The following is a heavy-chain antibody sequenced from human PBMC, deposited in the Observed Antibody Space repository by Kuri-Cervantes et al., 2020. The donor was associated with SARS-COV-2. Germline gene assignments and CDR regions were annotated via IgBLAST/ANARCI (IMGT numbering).Heavy chain of an antibody. CDR1: RFTFSASA. J-gene: IGHJ4*02. V-gene: IGHV3-73*01. Sequence: LSLTCGASRFTFSASAIYWVRQASGKGLEWIGRIRNKANNYATTYVASVKGRFTISRDDSKNTAYLQMNSLKTEDTAVYYCGSSVLRFFDQYGDYWGRGTLVTVSS. D-gene: IGHD3-9*01. CDR3: GSSVLRFFDQYGDY. CDR2: IRNKANNYAT.